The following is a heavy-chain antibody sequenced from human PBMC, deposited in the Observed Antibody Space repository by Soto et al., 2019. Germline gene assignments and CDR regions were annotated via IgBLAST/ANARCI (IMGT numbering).Heavy chain of an antibody. CDR3: ARKASDDILTGYYRPFDY. J-gene: IGHJ4*02. V-gene: IGHV4-39*07. CDR2: INHSGST. D-gene: IGHD3-9*01. Sequence: PSETLSLTCTVSGGSISSGGYYWSWIRQPLGKGLEWIGEINHSGSTNYNPSLKSRVTISVDTSKNQFSLKLSSVTAADTAVYYCARKASDDILTGYYRPFDYWGQGTLVTVSS. CDR1: GGSISSGGYY.